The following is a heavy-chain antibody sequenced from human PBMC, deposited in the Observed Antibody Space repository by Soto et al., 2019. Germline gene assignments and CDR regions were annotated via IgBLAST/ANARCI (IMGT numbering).Heavy chain of an antibody. D-gene: IGHD3-22*01. Sequence: PSETLSLICTVSGGSISSYYWSWSRHPPGKGLEWIGYIYYSGSTSYNPSLKSRVTISVDTSKNQFSLKLGSVTAADTAVYYCARNTYYSDSGGYYLIDYWGQGTLVTV. CDR3: ARNTYYSDSGGYYLIDY. CDR2: IYYSGST. J-gene: IGHJ4*02. CDR1: GGSISSYY. V-gene: IGHV4-59*08.